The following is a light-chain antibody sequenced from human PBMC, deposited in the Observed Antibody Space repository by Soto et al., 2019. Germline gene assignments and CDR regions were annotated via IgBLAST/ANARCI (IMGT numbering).Light chain of an antibody. CDR3: QEYNSATHT. CDR2: AAA. V-gene: IGKV1-27*01. Sequence: DIQMTQSPSSLSASVGDRVTITCRASQGISNYLAWYQQKPGKVPKLLIYAAATLQSGVPSQFSGSGSETEFSLTISSLQPEDVATYYCQEYNSATHTFGHGTKVDIK. J-gene: IGKJ3*01. CDR1: QGISNY.